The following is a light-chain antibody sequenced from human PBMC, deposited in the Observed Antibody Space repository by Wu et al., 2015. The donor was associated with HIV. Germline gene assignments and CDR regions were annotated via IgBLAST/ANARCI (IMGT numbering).Light chain of an antibody. Sequence: EIVLTQSPATLSLSPGERATLSCRASQSLSSFLAWYQQKPGQAPRLLIYDASNRATGIPTRFSGSGPGTDFTLTISNLEPEDFAVYYCQQRSTWPLTFGGGSKVEIK. CDR2: DAS. CDR3: QQRSTWPLT. CDR1: QSLSSF. V-gene: IGKV3-11*01. J-gene: IGKJ4*01.